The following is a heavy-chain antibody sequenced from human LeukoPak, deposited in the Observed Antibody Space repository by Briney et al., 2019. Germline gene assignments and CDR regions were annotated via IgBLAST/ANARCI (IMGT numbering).Heavy chain of an antibody. Sequence: PGGSLRLSCAASGFTFDDYTMHWVRQAPGKGLEWVSLISWDGISTYYADSVKGRFTISRDNAKNSLYLQMKSLRVEDTAVYYCARDRALVDPWGQGTLVTVSS. J-gene: IGHJ5*02. CDR3: ARDRALVDP. V-gene: IGHV3-43*01. CDR1: GFTFDDYT. CDR2: ISWDGIST.